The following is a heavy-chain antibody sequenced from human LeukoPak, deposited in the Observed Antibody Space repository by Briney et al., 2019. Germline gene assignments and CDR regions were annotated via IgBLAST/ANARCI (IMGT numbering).Heavy chain of an antibody. Sequence: GASVKVSCKASGGTFSSYAISWVRQAPGQGLEWMGGIIPIFGTANYAQKFQGRVTITADESTSTAYMELSSPRSEDTAVYYCARGGAAQDTPGFDYWGQGTLVTVSS. V-gene: IGHV1-69*13. CDR2: IIPIFGTA. CDR1: GGTFSSYA. J-gene: IGHJ4*02. D-gene: IGHD1-26*01. CDR3: ARGGAAQDTPGFDY.